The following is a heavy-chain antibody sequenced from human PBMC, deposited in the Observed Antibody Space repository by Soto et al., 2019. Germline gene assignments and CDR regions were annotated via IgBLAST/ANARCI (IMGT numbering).Heavy chain of an antibody. CDR3: ARDRGVVPAARYDYYYYYGMDV. Sequence: GGSLRLSCAASGFTVSSNYMSWVRQAPGKGLEWVSVIYSGGSTYYADSVKGRFTISRDNSKNTLYLQMNSLRAEDTAVYYCARDRGVVPAARYDYYYYYGMDVWGQGTTVTVSS. V-gene: IGHV3-53*01. CDR2: IYSGGST. J-gene: IGHJ6*02. D-gene: IGHD2-2*01. CDR1: GFTVSSNY.